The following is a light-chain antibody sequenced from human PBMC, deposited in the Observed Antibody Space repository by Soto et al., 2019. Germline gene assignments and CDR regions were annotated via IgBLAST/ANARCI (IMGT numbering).Light chain of an antibody. CDR3: QQYLSYPYT. CDR2: AAA. CDR1: QGISSF. J-gene: IGKJ2*01. Sequence: AIRMTQSPSSISASTGDRVTITCRASQGISSFLACYQQKPGKAPQLLIYAAATLQRGAPSRFSASGSGTDFTLTISRLQSEDFAPYFCQQYLSYPYTFGQGTNLEI. V-gene: IGKV1-8*01.